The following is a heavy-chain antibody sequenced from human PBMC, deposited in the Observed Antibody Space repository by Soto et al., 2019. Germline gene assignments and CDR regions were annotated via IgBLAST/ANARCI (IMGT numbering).Heavy chain of an antibody. J-gene: IGHJ6*02. V-gene: IGHV1-46*01. CDR3: ARDRYDSSGYYYGGYYYYGMDV. CDR2: INPSGGST. Sequence: GASVKVSCQASGSTFTRYYMHWVRQAPGQGLEWMGIINPSGGSTSYAQKFQGRVTMTRDTSTSTVYMELSSLRSEDTAVYYCARDRYDSSGYYYGGYYYYGMDVWGQGTTVTVSS. D-gene: IGHD3-22*01. CDR1: GSTFTRYY.